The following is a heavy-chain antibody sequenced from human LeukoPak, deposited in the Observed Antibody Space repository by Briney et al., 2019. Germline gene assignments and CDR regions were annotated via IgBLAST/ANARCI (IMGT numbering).Heavy chain of an antibody. J-gene: IGHJ4*02. V-gene: IGHV1-2*02. Sequence: GASVKVSCKASGYTFTSYDINWVRQAPGQGLEWMGWINPNSGGTNYAQKFQGRVTMTRDTSISTAYMELSRLRSDDTAVYYCARPNSGSYDYFDYWGQGTLVTVSS. CDR3: ARPNSGSYDYFDY. CDR2: INPNSGGT. D-gene: IGHD1-26*01. CDR1: GYTFTSYD.